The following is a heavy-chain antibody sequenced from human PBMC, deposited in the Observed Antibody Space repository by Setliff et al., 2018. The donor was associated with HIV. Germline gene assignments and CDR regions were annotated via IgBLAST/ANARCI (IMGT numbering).Heavy chain of an antibody. J-gene: IGHJ5*01. CDR2: IYHSGGT. Sequence: PSETLSLTCRVSGYFINIGHYCGWLRQSPGKGLEWIGTIYHSGGTYYNPSLKSRVPISVDTSNNQFSLRMNSVTAADTAVYYCATDTSISWFYHWGQGTLVTVSS. V-gene: IGHV4-38-2*02. D-gene: IGHD1-1*01. CDR1: GYFINIGHY. CDR3: ATDTSISWFYH.